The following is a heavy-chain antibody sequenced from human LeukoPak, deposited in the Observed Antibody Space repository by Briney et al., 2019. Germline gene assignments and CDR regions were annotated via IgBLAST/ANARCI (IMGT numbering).Heavy chain of an antibody. D-gene: IGHD2-15*01. CDR3: AKFALRYCSGGSCHPFDY. CDR2: ISGSGGST. V-gene: IGHV3-23*01. Sequence: PGGSLRLSCAASGFTFSSYGMSWVRQAPGKGLEWVSAISGSGGSTYHADSVKGRFIISRDNSKNTLYLQMNSLRAEDTAVYYCAKFALRYCSGGSCHPFDYWGQGTLVTVSS. CDR1: GFTFSSYG. J-gene: IGHJ4*02.